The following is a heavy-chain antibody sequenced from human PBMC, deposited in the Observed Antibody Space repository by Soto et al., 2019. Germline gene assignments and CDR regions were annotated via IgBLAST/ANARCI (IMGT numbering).Heavy chain of an antibody. CDR3: ATGGRNGWYEVDP. V-gene: IGHV4-59*01. CDR1: GGSIGSYY. D-gene: IGHD6-19*01. Sequence: SETLSLTCTVSGGSIGSYYWSWIRQFSGRGLEWIGYISYSGSTNYNPSLGGRVTISVDTSKSQLSLKLSSVTAADTAVYYCATGGRNGWYEVDPWGQGILVTVS. CDR2: ISYSGST. J-gene: IGHJ5*02.